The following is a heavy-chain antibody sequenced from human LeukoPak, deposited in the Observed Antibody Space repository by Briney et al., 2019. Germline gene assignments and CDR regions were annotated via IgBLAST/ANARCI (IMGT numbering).Heavy chain of an antibody. J-gene: IGHJ4*02. V-gene: IGHV3-15*01. D-gene: IGHD1-26*01. CDR1: GFTFSNAW. CDR2: IKSKTDGGTT. CDR3: TTDLRPSGSGATGY. Sequence: GGSLRLSCAASGFTFSNAWMSWVRQAPGKGLEWVGRIKSKTDGGTTDYAAPVKGRFTISRDDSKNTLYLQMNSLKTEDTAVYYCTTDLRPSGSGATGYWGQGTLVTVSS.